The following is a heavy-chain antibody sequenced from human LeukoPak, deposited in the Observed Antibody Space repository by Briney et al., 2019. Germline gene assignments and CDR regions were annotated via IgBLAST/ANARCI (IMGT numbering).Heavy chain of an antibody. CDR2: ISSGGSDK. CDR1: GFTFSNYA. J-gene: IGHJ4*02. V-gene: IGHV3-30-3*01. Sequence: PGWSLRLSCAASGFTFSNYAIHWVRQAPGKGLEWVAVISSGGSDKFYADSVKGRFTVSRDNSKNTLYLQMNSLRAEDTAVYYCARDCCGEWYFFDSWGQGTLITVSS. D-gene: IGHD3-10*01. CDR3: ARDCCGEWYFFDS.